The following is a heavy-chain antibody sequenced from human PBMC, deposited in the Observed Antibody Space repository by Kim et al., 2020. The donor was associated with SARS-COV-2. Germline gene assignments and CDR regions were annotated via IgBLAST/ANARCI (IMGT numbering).Heavy chain of an antibody. J-gene: IGHJ4*02. CDR1: GFTFSNSP. V-gene: IGHV3-23*01. CDR3: AKSGLLDY. Sequence: GGSLRLSCAASGFTFSNSPMSWVRQALGKVLEWVSIIDGRGATTYYPDSVKGRFTISRDNSKNTLYLQMNNLRAEDTAVYFCAKSGLLDYWGQGTLVTVS. CDR2: IDGRGATT. D-gene: IGHD5-12*01.